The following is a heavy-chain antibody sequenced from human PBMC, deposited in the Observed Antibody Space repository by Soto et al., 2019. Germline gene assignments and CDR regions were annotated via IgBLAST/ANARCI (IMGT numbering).Heavy chain of an antibody. CDR3: ARDDAQYDFWSGYYNLDH. Sequence: VAVISYDGSNKYYADSVKGRFTISRDNSKNTLYLQMNSLRAEDTAVYYCARDDAQYDFWSGYYNLDHWGQGTLVTVSS. CDR2: ISYDGSNK. D-gene: IGHD3-3*01. J-gene: IGHJ4*02. V-gene: IGHV3-30-3*01.